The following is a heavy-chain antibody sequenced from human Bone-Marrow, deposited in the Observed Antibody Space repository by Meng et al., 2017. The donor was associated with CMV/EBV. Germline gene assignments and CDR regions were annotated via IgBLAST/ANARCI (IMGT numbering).Heavy chain of an antibody. CDR3: ATDRGKVGLRIYSYYGMDV. CDR1: GYTFTSYY. CDR2: INPSGGST. V-gene: IGHV1-46*01. J-gene: IGHJ6*02. Sequence: ASVNVSCKASGYTFTSYYMHWVRQAPGQGLEWMGIINPSGGSTSYAQKFQGRVTMTRDTSKSTVYMELSSLRSEDTAVYYCATDRGKVGLRIYSYYGMDVWGQGTTVTVSS. D-gene: IGHD1-26*01.